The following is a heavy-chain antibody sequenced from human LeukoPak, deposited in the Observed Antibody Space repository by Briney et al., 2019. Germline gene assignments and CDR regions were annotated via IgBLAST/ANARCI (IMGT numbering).Heavy chain of an antibody. D-gene: IGHD6-19*01. J-gene: IGHJ5*02. V-gene: IGHV4-61*02. Sequence: SQTLSLTCTVSGGSISSGSYYWSWIRQPAGKGLEWIGRIYTSGSTNYNPSLKSRVTISVDTSKNQFSLKLSSVTAADTAVYYCARDVPLIAVAGIGWTFDHWGQGTLVTVSS. CDR3: ARDVPLIAVAGIGWTFDH. CDR1: GGSISSGSYY. CDR2: IYTSGST.